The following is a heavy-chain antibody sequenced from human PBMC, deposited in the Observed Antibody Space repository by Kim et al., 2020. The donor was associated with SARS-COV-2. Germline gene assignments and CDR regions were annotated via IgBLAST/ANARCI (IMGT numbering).Heavy chain of an antibody. V-gene: IGHV3-11*06. CDR3: ARDGVVPAVNYYYYGMDV. Sequence: KGRFTISRDNAKNSLYLQMNSLRAEDTAVYYCARDGVVPAVNYYYYGMDVWGQGTTVTVSS. D-gene: IGHD2-2*01. J-gene: IGHJ6*02.